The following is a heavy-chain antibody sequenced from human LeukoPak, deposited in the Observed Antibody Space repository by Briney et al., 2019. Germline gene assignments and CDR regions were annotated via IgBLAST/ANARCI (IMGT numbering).Heavy chain of an antibody. CDR2: IYSGGST. D-gene: IGHD6-13*01. CDR1: GFTFSNAW. J-gene: IGHJ4*02. Sequence: GGSLRLSCAASGFTFSNAWMNWVRQAPGKGLEWVSVIYSGGSTYYADSVKGRFTISRDNSKNTLYLQMNSLRAEDTAVYYCARALGDSTNNWGQGTLVTVSS. V-gene: IGHV3-53*01. CDR3: ARALGDSTNN.